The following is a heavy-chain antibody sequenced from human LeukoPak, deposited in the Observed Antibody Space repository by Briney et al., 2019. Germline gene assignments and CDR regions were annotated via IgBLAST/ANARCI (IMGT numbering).Heavy chain of an antibody. Sequence: GGSLRLSCAASGFTFSDYYMSWIRQAPGKGLEWVSYISSIGRNIYYADSVKGRFTISRDNAKNSLYLQMNSLIAEDTAVYYCARAPHYYDSSGYRFDYWGQGTLVTVSS. CDR2: ISSIGRNI. CDR3: ARAPHYYDSSGYRFDY. J-gene: IGHJ4*02. CDR1: GFTFSDYY. D-gene: IGHD3-22*01. V-gene: IGHV3-11*01.